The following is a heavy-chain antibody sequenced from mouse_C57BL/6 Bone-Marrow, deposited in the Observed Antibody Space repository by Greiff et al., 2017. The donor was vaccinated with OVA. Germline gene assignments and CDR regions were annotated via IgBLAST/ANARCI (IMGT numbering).Heavy chain of an antibody. D-gene: IGHD1-1*01. CDR3: TRWYYGSSPWFAY. V-gene: IGHV1-15*01. J-gene: IGHJ3*01. CDR1: GYTFTDYE. Sequence: QVQLQQSGAELVRPGASVTLSCKASGYTFTDYEMHWVKQTPVHGLEWIGAIDPETGGTAYNQKFKGKAILTADKSSSTAYMELRSLTSEDSAVYYCTRWYYGSSPWFAYWGQGTLVTVSA. CDR2: IDPETGGT.